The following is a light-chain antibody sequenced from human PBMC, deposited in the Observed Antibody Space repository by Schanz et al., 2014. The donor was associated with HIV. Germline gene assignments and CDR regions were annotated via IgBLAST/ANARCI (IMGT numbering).Light chain of an antibody. CDR2: QAS. Sequence: DIQMTQSPSTLSASVGDRVTITCRASQSIGNSLAWYQQKPGRAPKLLIYQASILETGVPSRFSGSGSGTSFTLAITSLQPEDFATYYCQQYNDKSYTFGQGTKLEIK. J-gene: IGKJ2*01. CDR3: QQYNDKSYT. CDR1: QSIGNS. V-gene: IGKV1-5*03.